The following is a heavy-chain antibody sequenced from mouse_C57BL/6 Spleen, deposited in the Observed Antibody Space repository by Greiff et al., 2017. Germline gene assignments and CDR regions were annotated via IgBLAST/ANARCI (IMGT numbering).Heavy chain of an antibody. D-gene: IGHD1-1*01. J-gene: IGHJ1*03. CDR1: GFTFSSYA. CDR2: ISDGGSYT. V-gene: IGHV5-4*01. CDR3: ARDPVDYGSSPLYFDV. Sequence: EVQLVESGGGLVKPGGSLKLSCAASGFTFSSYAMSWVRQTPEKRLEWVATISDGGSYTYYPDNVKGRFTISRDNAKNNLYLQMSHLKSEDTAMYYCARDPVDYGSSPLYFDVWGTGTTVTVSS.